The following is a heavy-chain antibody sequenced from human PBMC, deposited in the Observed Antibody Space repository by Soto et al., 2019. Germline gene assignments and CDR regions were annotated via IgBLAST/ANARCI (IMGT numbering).Heavy chain of an antibody. CDR3: ARSEEDSDYYYYGMDV. J-gene: IGHJ6*02. D-gene: IGHD2-15*01. Sequence: SQTLSLTCVGSGDTVSSNSVAWNWVRQSPSRGLEWLGRTYYRSRWYSDYAVSVRSRIDINADTSKNQVSLQLNSVTPEDTAVYYCARSEEDSDYYYYGMDVWGQGTTVTSP. CDR2: TYYRSRWYS. CDR1: GDTVSSNSVA. V-gene: IGHV6-1*01.